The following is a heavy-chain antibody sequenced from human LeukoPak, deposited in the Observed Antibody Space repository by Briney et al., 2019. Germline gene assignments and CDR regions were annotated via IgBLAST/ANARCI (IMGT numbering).Heavy chain of an antibody. V-gene: IGHV4-61*08. D-gene: IGHD3-22*01. J-gene: IGHJ3*02. CDR1: GGSISSGDYY. CDR2: IYYSGST. Sequence: SETLSLTCTVSGGSISSGDYYWSWIRQPPGKGLEWIGYIYYSGSTNYNPSLKSRVTISVDTSKNQFSLKLSSVTAADTAVYYCARHRPIYYDSSGYYDAFDIWGQGTMVTVSS. CDR3: ARHRPIYYDSSGYYDAFDI.